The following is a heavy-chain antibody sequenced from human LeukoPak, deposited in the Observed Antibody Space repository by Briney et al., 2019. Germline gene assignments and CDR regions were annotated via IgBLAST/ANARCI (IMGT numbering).Heavy chain of an antibody. CDR3: ARDQDGSKGIAFDI. J-gene: IGHJ3*02. CDR2: ISAYNGNT. V-gene: IGHV1-18*01. D-gene: IGHD3-10*01. CDR1: GYTFTGYG. Sequence: ASVKVSCKASGYTFTGYGISWARHAPGQGLEWMGWISAYNGNTNYAQKLQGRVTMTTDTSTSTAYMELRSLRSDDTAVYYCARDQDGSKGIAFDIWGQGTMVTVSS.